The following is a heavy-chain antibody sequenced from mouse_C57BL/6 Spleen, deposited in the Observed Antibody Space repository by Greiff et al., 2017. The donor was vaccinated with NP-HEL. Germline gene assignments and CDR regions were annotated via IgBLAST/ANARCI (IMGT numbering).Heavy chain of an antibody. CDR1: GYTFTDYN. CDR3: ARHYYARDYFDY. Sequence: VQLQQSGPELVKPGASVKMSCKASGYTFTDYNMHWVKQSHGTSLEWIGYINPNNGGTSYNQKFKGQATLTVNKSSSTAYMELRSLTSEDSAVYYCARHYYARDYFDYWGQGTTLTVSS. J-gene: IGHJ2*01. D-gene: IGHD1-1*01. V-gene: IGHV1-22*01. CDR2: INPNNGGT.